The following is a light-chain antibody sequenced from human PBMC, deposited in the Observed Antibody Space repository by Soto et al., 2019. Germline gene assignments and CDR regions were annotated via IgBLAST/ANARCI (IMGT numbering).Light chain of an antibody. Sequence: QSVLTRPPSASGTPGQRVTISCSGSSSKIGSNTVNWYQQLPGTAPKLLIYSNNQRPSGVPDRFSGSKSGTSASLAISGLQSEDEADYYCAAWDDSLNGFVVFGGGTKVTVL. CDR3: AAWDDSLNGFVV. J-gene: IGLJ2*01. CDR2: SNN. CDR1: SSKIGSNT. V-gene: IGLV1-44*01.